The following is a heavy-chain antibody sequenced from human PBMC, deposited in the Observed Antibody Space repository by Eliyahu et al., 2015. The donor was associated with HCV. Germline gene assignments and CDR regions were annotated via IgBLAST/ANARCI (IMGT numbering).Heavy chain of an antibody. V-gene: IGHV1-69*01. D-gene: IGHD1-26*01. J-gene: IGHJ4*02. CDR1: GGTFSSQA. CDR2: IIPIFGTA. Sequence: EVKKPGSSVKVSCKASGGTFSSQAINWVRQAPGQGLEWMGGIIPIFGTAKYAQKFQGRVTITADRIHEHSHQGGEQPGIGGPGVYYCARASSEHTRLGATGSLFDYWGQGTLVTVSS. CDR3: ARASSEHTRLGATGSLFDY.